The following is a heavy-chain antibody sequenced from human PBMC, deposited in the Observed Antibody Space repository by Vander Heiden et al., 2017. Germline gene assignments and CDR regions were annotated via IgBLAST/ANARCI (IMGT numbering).Heavy chain of an antibody. J-gene: IGHJ4*02. V-gene: IGHV2-26*01. CDR1: GFSLSNARMG. CDR3: ARILPYSGSYYFDY. Sequence: QVTLKESGPVLVKPTETLTLTCTVSGFSLSNARMGVSWIRQPPGKALEWLAQIFSNDEKSHRTSLKSRLPIHKETSKRQVVLNITNMDPVDTATYYCARILPYSGSYYFDYWGQGTLVTVSS. D-gene: IGHD1-26*01. CDR2: IFSNDEK.